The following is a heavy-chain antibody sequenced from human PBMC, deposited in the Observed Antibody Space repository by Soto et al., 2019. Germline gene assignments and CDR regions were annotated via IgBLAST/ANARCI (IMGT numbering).Heavy chain of an antibody. D-gene: IGHD4-17*01. Sequence: QVQLQESGPGLVKPSETLSLTCTVSGGSISSYYWSWIRQPAGKGLEWIGRISTTGSTNYNPSLTSRVTMSVDTSKNRFSLNLSSVTAADTAVYYCAIDGDYHVGAFDVWGQGTMVSVSS. CDR2: ISTTGST. J-gene: IGHJ3*01. CDR1: GGSISSYY. V-gene: IGHV4-4*07. CDR3: AIDGDYHVGAFDV.